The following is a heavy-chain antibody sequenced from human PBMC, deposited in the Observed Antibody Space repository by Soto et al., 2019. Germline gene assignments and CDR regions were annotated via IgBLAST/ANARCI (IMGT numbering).Heavy chain of an antibody. CDR3: ARGTTIAARPVFDY. J-gene: IGHJ4*02. CDR2: IWYDGSNK. CDR1: GFTFSSYG. D-gene: IGHD6-6*01. V-gene: IGHV3-33*01. Sequence: GGSLRLSCAASGFTFSSYGMHWVRQAPGKGLEWVAVIWYDGSNKYYADSVKGRFTISRDNSKNTLYLQMNSLRAEDTAVYYCARGTTIAARPVFDYWGQGTLVTVSS.